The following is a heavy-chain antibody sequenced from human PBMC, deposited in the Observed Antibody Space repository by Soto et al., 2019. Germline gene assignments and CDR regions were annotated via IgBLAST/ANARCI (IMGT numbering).Heavy chain of an antibody. CDR1: GYTFTSYA. CDR2: INAGNGNT. Sequence: ASVKVSCKASGYTFTSYAMYWVRRAPGQRLEWMGWINAGNGNTKYSQKFQGRVTITRDTSASTAYMELSSLRSEDTAVYYCARGQENHWFDPWGQGTLVTVSS. V-gene: IGHV1-3*01. CDR3: ARGQENHWFDP. J-gene: IGHJ5*02.